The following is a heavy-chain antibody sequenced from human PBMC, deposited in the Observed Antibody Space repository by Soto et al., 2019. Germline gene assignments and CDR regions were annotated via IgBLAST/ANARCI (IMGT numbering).Heavy chain of an antibody. Sequence: QVQLVQSGAEVKKPGSSVKVSCKASGGTFSSYAISWVRQAPGQGLEWMGGIIPIFGSANYAQKFQGRVTITADESTNTAYMELSSLRSEDTAVYYCARGGSGWLRSGGWFEPWGQGTLVTVSS. D-gene: IGHD5-12*01. V-gene: IGHV1-69*12. CDR1: GGTFSSYA. CDR3: ARGGSGWLRSGGWFEP. CDR2: IIPIFGSA. J-gene: IGHJ5*02.